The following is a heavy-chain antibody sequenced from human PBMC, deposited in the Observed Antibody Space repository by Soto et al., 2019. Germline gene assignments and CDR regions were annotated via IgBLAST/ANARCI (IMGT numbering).Heavy chain of an antibody. CDR1: GYTFTSYG. CDR3: ARDDVDTAMPYGMDV. J-gene: IGHJ6*02. D-gene: IGHD5-18*01. CDR2: ISAYNGNT. Sequence: ASVKVSCKASGYTFTSYGISWVRQAPGQGLEWMGWISAYNGNTNYAQKLQGRVTMTTDTSTSTAYMELRSLRPDDTAVYYCARDDVDTAMPYGMDVWGQGTTVTVSS. V-gene: IGHV1-18*01.